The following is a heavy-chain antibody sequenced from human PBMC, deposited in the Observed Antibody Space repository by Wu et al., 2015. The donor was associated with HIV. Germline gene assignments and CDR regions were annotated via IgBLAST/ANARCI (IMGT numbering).Heavy chain of an antibody. CDR2: INPNSGGT. J-gene: IGHJ5*02. D-gene: IGHD2-2*01. CDR3: ARDLIGYCSSTSCYASNWFDP. V-gene: IGHV1-2*02. Sequence: QVQLVQSGAEVKKPGASVKVSCKASGYTFTGYYMHWVRQAPGQGLEWMGWINPNSGGTNYAQKFQGRVTMTRDTSISTAYMELSRLRSDDTAVYYCARDLIGYCSSTSCYASNWFDPWGQGTLVTVSS. CDR1: GYTFTGYY.